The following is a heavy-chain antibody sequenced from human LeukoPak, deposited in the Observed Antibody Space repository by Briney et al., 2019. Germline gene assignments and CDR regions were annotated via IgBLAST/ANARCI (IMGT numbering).Heavy chain of an antibody. CDR3: ARRGDQPSYYDILTGYFGPPPEYFDY. CDR2: IYYSGST. CDR1: GGSISSSSYY. V-gene: IGHV4-39*01. D-gene: IGHD3-9*01. J-gene: IGHJ4*02. Sequence: SETLSLTCTVSGGSISSSSYYWGWIRQPPGKGLEWIGSIYYSGSTYYNPSLKSRVTIPVDTSKNQFSLKLSSVTAADTAVYYCARRGDQPSYYDILTGYFGPPPEYFDYWGQGTLVTVSS.